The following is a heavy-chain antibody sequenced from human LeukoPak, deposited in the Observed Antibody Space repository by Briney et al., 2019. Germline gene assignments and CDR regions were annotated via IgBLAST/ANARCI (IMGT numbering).Heavy chain of an antibody. D-gene: IGHD3-22*01. V-gene: IGHV3-23*01. CDR3: AKDQNYESSGYYGGFDC. Sequence: GGSLRLSCAPSGFSFSSHVMHWVRQAPGAGREWVSGISGSGGDTYYADSVKGRFTISRDNSKNTLNLQMNSLRAEDTALYYCAKDQNYESSGYYGGFDCWGQGTLVTVSS. CDR2: ISGSGGDT. J-gene: IGHJ4*02. CDR1: GFSFSSHV.